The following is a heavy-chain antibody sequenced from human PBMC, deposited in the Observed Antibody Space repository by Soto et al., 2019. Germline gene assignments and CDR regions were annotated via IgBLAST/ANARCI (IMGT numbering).Heavy chain of an antibody. CDR1: GASISSYY. Sequence: SETLSLTCTVPGASISSYYWSWIRQPPGKGLEWIGYIYYSGSTNYNPSLKSRVNISVDTSKNQFSLKLSSVTAADTAVYYCARDWVDLYGMDVWGQGTTVTVSS. D-gene: IGHD2-15*01. V-gene: IGHV4-59*01. CDR2: IYYSGST. J-gene: IGHJ6*01. CDR3: ARDWVDLYGMDV.